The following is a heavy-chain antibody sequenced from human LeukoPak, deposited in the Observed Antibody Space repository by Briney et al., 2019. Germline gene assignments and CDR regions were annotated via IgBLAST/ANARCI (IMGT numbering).Heavy chain of an antibody. Sequence: ASVKVSCKASGYTFTSYAMNWVRQAPGQGLEWMGWINTNTGNPTYAQGFTGRFVFSLDTSVTTAYLQISSLTADDTAVYFCARGPVGGTTYKDGDAFDIWGQGTMVTVSS. CDR1: GYTFTSYA. J-gene: IGHJ3*02. D-gene: IGHD1-7*01. V-gene: IGHV7-4-1*02. CDR3: ARGPVGGTTYKDGDAFDI. CDR2: INTNTGNP.